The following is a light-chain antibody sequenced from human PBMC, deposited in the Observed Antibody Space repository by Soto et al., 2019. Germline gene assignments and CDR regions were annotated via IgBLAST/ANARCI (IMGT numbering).Light chain of an antibody. CDR1: SFNIGAGYD. J-gene: IGLJ7*01. V-gene: IGLV1-40*01. CDR3: QSYDSSLSGFAV. CDR2: GNS. Sequence: QSVLTQPPSVSGAPGQRVTISCTGSSFNIGAGYDVHWYQQLPGTAPKLLIYGNSNRPSGVPDRFSGSKSGTSASLAITGLQAEDEADYYCQSYDSSLSGFAVFGGGTRLTVL.